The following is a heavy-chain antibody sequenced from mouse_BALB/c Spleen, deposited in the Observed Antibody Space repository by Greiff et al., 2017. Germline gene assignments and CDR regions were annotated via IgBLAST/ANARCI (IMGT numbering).Heavy chain of an antibody. Sequence: EVQLVESGGGLVQPGGSLRLSCATSGFTFTDYYMSWVRQPPGKALEWLGFIRNKANGYTTEYSASVKGRFTISRDNSQSILYLQMNTLRAEDSATNYCARASYCNAMDYWGQGTSVTVSS. D-gene: IGHD6-5*01. CDR3: ARASYCNAMDY. CDR2: IRNKANGYTT. V-gene: IGHV7-3*02. CDR1: GFTFTDYY. J-gene: IGHJ4*01.